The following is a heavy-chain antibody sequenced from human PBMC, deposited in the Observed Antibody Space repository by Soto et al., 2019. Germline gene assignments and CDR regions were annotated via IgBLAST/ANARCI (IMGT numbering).Heavy chain of an antibody. J-gene: IGHJ4*02. CDR3: ARQRTVTTFLYDFDY. CDR1: GGSISSSSYY. D-gene: IGHD4-17*01. V-gene: IGHV4-39*01. Sequence: SETLSLTCTVSGGSISSSSYYWGWIRQPPGKGLEWIGSIYYSGGTYYNPSLKNRVPKSVDTSKNQFSLKLSSVTAADTAVYYCARQRTVTTFLYDFDYWGQGTLVTVSS. CDR2: IYYSGGT.